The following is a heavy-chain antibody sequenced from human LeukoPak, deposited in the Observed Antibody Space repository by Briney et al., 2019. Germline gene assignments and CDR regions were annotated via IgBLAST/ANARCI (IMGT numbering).Heavy chain of an antibody. D-gene: IGHD6-13*01. J-gene: IGHJ4*02. V-gene: IGHV3-21*01. CDR3: ARDLVGYSSRNSDY. Sequence: GGFLRLSCAASGFTFSSYSMNWVRQAPGKGLEWVSSISSSSSYIYYADSVKGRFTISRDNAKNSLYLQMNSLRAEDTAVYYCARDLVGYSSRNSDYWGQGTLVTVSS. CDR2: ISSSSSYI. CDR1: GFTFSSYS.